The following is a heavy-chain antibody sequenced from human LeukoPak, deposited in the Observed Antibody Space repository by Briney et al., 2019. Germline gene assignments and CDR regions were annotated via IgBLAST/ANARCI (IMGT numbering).Heavy chain of an antibody. CDR1: GGSFSGYY. CDR3: ARGLGGSYSDY. J-gene: IGHJ4*02. V-gene: IGHV4-34*01. Sequence: SETLSLTCAVHGGSFSGYYWSWIRQPPGKGLEWIGEINHSGSTNYNPSLKSRVTISVDTSKNQFSLKLSSVTAADTAVYYCARGLGGSYSDYWGQGTLVTVSS. D-gene: IGHD1-26*01. CDR2: INHSGST.